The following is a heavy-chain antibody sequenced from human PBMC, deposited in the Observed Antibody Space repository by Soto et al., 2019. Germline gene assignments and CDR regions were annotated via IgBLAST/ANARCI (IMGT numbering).Heavy chain of an antibody. V-gene: IGHV4-59*01. D-gene: IGHD3-22*01. Sequence: QVQLQESGPGLVKPSETLSLTCTVSGGSISSYYWSWIRQPPGKGLEWIGYIYYSGSTNYNPSLKSRVTISVDTSKNQFSLKLSSVTAADTAVYYCARGIVVEDTPLEWFDPWGQGTLVTVSS. J-gene: IGHJ5*02. CDR2: IYYSGST. CDR1: GGSISSYY. CDR3: ARGIVVEDTPLEWFDP.